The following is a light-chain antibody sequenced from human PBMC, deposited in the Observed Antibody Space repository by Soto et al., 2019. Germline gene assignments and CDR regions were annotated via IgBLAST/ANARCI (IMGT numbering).Light chain of an antibody. V-gene: IGKV3-20*01. Sequence: EIVLTQSPGTLSLSPGERATLSCRASQTISKNYISWYQQKPGRAPRLLIYATSNRATGIADRFSGSASGTDLTLPISSLQPEDCATYYCQQLNSYPITFGQPTRVETK. CDR3: QQLNSYPIT. J-gene: IGKJ5*01. CDR1: QTISKNY. CDR2: ATS.